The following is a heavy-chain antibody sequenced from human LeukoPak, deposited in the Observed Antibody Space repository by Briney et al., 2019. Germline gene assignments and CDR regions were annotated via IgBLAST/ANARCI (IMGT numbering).Heavy chain of an antibody. CDR2: IRYDGSDK. D-gene: IGHD2-21*01. V-gene: IGHV3-30*02. J-gene: IGHJ4*02. CDR3: AKDLVGGWGFAY. CDR1: GFTFSSYA. Sequence: PGRSLRLSCAASGFTFSSYAMHWVRQAPGKGLEWVAFIRYDGSDKYYADSVKGRFTISRDTSKNTLYLQMNGLRDEDTAVYYCAKDLVGGWGFAYWGQGTLVTVSS.